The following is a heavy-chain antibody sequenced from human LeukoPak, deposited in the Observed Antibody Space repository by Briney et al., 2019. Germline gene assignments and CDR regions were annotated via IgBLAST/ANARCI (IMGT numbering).Heavy chain of an antibody. Sequence: GESLKISCQGSGYSFTSYWIVWVRQMPGKGLEWMGIIYPGDSDTRYSPSFQGQVTISADKSISTAYLQWSSLKASDTAMYYCARRFCSSFSCLSLLDYWGQGTLVTVSS. CDR1: GYSFTSYW. CDR2: IYPGDSDT. D-gene: IGHD2-2*01. J-gene: IGHJ4*02. V-gene: IGHV5-51*01. CDR3: ARRFCSSFSCLSLLDY.